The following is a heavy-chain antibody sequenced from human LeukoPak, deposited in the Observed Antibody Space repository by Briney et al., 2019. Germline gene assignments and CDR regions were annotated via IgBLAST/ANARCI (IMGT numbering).Heavy chain of an antibody. CDR1: GGSISSSSYY. CDR3: ARRRTVVAFDI. V-gene: IGHV4-39*07. J-gene: IGHJ3*02. Sequence: SETLSLTCTVSGGSISSSSYYWGWIRQPPGKGLEWIGSIYYSGSTYYNPSLKSRVTISVDTSKNQFSLKLSSVTAADTAVYYCARRRTVVAFDIWGQGTMVTVSS. CDR2: IYYSGST. D-gene: IGHD4-23*01.